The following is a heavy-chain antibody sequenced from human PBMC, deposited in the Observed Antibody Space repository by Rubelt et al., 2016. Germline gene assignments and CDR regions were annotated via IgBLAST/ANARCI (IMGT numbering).Heavy chain of an antibody. CDR1: GGSISSSGYY. CDR3: ARASTLFGHFDY. V-gene: IGHV4-39*01. Sequence: GKPSETLSLTCTVSGGSISSSGYYWGWIRQPPGKGLEWIGGVYYSGRIYYNPSLKSRVTISVDTSKNQFSLKLSSVTTADTAVYYCARASTLFGHFDYWGQGTLVTVSS. CDR2: VYYSGRI. D-gene: IGHD3-10*02. J-gene: IGHJ4*02.